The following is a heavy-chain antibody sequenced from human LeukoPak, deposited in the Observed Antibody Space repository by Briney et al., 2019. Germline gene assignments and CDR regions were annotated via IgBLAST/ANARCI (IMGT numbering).Heavy chain of an antibody. V-gene: IGHV1-69*13. CDR2: IIPIFGTA. D-gene: IGHD4-17*01. CDR1: GGTFSSYA. CDR3: AGKDYGDYSDAFDI. Sequence: SVKVSCKASGGTFSSYAISWVRQAPGQGLEWMGGIIPIFGTANYAQKFQGRVTITADESTSTAYMELSSLRSEDTAVYYCAGKDYGDYSDAFDIWGQGTMVTVSS. J-gene: IGHJ3*02.